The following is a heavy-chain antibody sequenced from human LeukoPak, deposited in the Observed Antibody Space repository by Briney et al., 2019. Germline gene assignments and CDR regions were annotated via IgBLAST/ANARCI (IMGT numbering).Heavy chain of an antibody. V-gene: IGHV3-23*01. CDR2: ISGSGGST. D-gene: IGHD3-9*01. J-gene: IGHJ5*02. CDR3: AKGYDILTGYQSWFDP. CDR1: GFTFSSYA. Sequence: GGSLRLSCAASGFTFSSYAMSWVRQAPRKGLEWVSAISGSGGSTYYADSVKGRFTISRDNSKNTLYLQMNSLRAEDTAVYYCAKGYDILTGYQSWFDPWGQGTLVTVSS.